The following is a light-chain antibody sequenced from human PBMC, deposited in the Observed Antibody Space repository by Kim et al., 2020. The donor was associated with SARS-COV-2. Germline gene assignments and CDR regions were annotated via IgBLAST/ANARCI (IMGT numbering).Light chain of an antibody. J-gene: IGLJ1*01. CDR3: ATWDDSLSGLYV. CDR1: TSSIGINY. V-gene: IGLV1-47*01. CDR2: GNS. Sequence: RVTISYSGNTSSIGINYVYWYQQLPGMAPTLLIYGNSQRPSGVPARFSGSESGTSASLAISGLRPEDEDDYYCATWDDSLSGLYVFGTGTKVTVL.